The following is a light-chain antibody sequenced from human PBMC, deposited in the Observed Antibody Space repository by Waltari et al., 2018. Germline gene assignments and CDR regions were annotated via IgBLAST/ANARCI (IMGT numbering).Light chain of an antibody. CDR2: AAL. CDR1: QVINNY. Sequence: DIQMTQSPSSLSASVGDRVTIACRASQVINNYLAWFQQKPGKAPKPLIYAALHSRSGVPSRLSGSGSGTDFTLTISSLQIEDLAIYYCQQYSTNPPTFGQGTRLEI. CDR3: QQYSTNPPT. J-gene: IGKJ5*01. V-gene: IGKV1-16*01.